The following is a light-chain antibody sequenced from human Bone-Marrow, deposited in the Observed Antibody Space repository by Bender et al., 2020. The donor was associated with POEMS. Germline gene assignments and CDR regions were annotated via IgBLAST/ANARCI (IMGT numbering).Light chain of an antibody. J-gene: IGLJ2*01. Sequence: QSALTQPASVSGSPGQSITVSCTGTSNDVGTSNIVSWYQQHPGKAPKLIIYEVTNRPSGVSNRFSGSKSGNTASLTISGLQAEDEADYYCCSYADGSNLVFGGGTKVTVL. CDR1: SNDVGTSNI. V-gene: IGLV2-23*02. CDR2: EVT. CDR3: CSYADGSNLV.